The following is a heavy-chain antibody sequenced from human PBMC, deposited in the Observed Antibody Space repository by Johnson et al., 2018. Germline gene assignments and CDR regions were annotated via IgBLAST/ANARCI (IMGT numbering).Heavy chain of an antibody. CDR2: ISSNSNSYAT. J-gene: IGHJ6*03. V-gene: IGHV3-73*01. CDR1: GFTFSGSA. Sequence: VQLVESGGGLVQPGGSLKLSCAASGFTFSGSAIHWVRQASGKGLEWLGRISSNSNSYATAYAASLEGRFTISRDDSKSTAYLEMNSLKTEDKAIYYCATVGFLVYHYYMDVWGKGTTVTVSS. D-gene: IGHD3-3*02. CDR3: ATVGFLVYHYYMDV.